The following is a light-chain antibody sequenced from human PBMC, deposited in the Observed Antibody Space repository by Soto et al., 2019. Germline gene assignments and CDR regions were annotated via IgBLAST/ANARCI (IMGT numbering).Light chain of an antibody. CDR3: QSYDSSLSGSNV. J-gene: IGLJ1*01. V-gene: IGLV1-40*01. CDR2: GNS. CDR1: SSNIGAGYD. Sequence: QSVLTQPPSVSGAPGQRVTISCTGGSSNIGAGYDVHWYQQLPGTAPKLLIYGNSNRPSGVPDRFSGSKSGTSASVAITGLQAEDEADYCCQSYDSSLSGSNVFGNGTKHTVL.